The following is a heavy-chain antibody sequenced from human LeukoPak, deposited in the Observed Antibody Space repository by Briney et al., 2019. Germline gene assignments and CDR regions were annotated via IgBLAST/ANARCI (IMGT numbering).Heavy chain of an antibody. V-gene: IGHV3-48*02. CDR3: ARPSRSTGPAY. CDR2: ISSTSNTI. D-gene: IGHD2-2*01. Sequence: GGSLRLSCAASVFIFSNYSMNWVRQAPGQGLEWVSWISSTSNTIYYADSVKGRFTISRDNAKNSLDLQMNSLRDEDTAVYYCARPSRSTGPAYWGQGTLVTVSS. CDR1: VFIFSNYS. J-gene: IGHJ4*02.